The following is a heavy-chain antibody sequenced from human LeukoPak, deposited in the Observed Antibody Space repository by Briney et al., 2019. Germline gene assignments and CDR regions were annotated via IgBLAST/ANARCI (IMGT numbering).Heavy chain of an antibody. D-gene: IGHD4-23*01. V-gene: IGHV4-59*01. J-gene: IGHJ3*02. CDR2: IYYSGST. CDR3: ARGGTAVVTQYAFDI. Sequence: SETLSLTCTVSGGSISTYYWSWIRQPPGKGLEWIGYIYYSGSTNYNPSVKSRVTMSVDTSKKQFSLNLSSLTAADTAVYYCARGGTAVVTQYAFDIWGQGTMVTVSS. CDR1: GGSISTYY.